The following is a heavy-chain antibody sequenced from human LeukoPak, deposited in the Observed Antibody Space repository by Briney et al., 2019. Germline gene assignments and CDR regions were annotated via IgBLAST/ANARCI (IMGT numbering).Heavy chain of an antibody. D-gene: IGHD5-12*01. V-gene: IGHV4-31*03. CDR1: GGSISSGGYY. Sequence: SQTLSLTCTVSGGSISSGGYYWRWIRQHPGKGLEWIGYIYYSGSTYYNPSLKSRVTISVDTSKNQFSLKLSSVTAADTAVYYCARAGGYSGYDRTPIDYWGQGTLVTVSS. J-gene: IGHJ4*02. CDR2: IYYSGST. CDR3: ARAGGYSGYDRTPIDY.